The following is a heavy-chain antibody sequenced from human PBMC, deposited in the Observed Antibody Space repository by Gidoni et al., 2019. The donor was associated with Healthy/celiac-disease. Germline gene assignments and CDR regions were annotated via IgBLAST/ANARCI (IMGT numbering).Heavy chain of an antibody. CDR3: AKDEGLYSPIPLDY. CDR1: GFTFSSYG. J-gene: IGHJ4*02. D-gene: IGHD3-3*01. CDR2: ISYDGSNK. Sequence: QVQLVESGGGVVQPGRSLRLSCAASGFTFSSYGMHWVRQAPGKGLEWVAVISYDGSNKYYADSVKGRFTISRDNSKNTLYLQMNSLRAEDTAVYYCAKDEGLYSPIPLDYWGQGTLVTVSS. V-gene: IGHV3-30*18.